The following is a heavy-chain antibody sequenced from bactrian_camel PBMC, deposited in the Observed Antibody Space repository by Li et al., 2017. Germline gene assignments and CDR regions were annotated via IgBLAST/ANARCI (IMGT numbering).Heavy chain of an antibody. Sequence: HVQLVESGGGAVQSGGSLRLSCAVVGCSDSDYCMGWFRQAPGKEREGVASISRGGTPYYGVAVNGRFTISQDNAKNTLFLQMNSLKPEDTAMYYCAAGRSPPWRCSQRDKWTRDYRGQGTQVTV. CDR1: GCSDSDYC. CDR2: ISRGGTP. CDR3: AAGRSPPWRCSQRDKWTRDY. D-gene: IGHD1*01. J-gene: IGHJ4*01. V-gene: IGHV3S57*01.